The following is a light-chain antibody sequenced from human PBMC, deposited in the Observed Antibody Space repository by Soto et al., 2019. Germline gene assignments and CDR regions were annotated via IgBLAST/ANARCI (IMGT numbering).Light chain of an antibody. J-gene: IGKJ4*01. CDR3: QQRGNQGLT. V-gene: IGKV3-11*01. Sequence: EIVLTQSPATLSLSPGERATLSCRASQRISSYLAWYQQKPGQAPRLLIYDASNRATGIPARFSGSGSGTDFTLTISSLGPEDFAVYYCQQRGNQGLTFGGGTKVDIK. CDR1: QRISSY. CDR2: DAS.